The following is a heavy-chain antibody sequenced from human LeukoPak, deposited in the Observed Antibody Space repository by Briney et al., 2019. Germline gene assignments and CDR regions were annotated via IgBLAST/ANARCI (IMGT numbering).Heavy chain of an antibody. CDR2: IWYDGSKK. D-gene: IGHD4-17*01. CDR3: AREMNYGDYFDY. V-gene: IGHV3-33*01. Sequence: GGSLRLSCAAYAFTFSTYVMHWVRQAPGKGLEWVAVIWYDGSKKDYADSVKGRFTISRDNSKNTLYLQMNSLRAEDTAVYYCAREMNYGDYFDYWGQGTLVTVSS. CDR1: AFTFSTYV. J-gene: IGHJ4*02.